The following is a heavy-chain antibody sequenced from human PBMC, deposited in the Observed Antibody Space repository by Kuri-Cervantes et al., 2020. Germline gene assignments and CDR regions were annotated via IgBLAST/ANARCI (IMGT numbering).Heavy chain of an antibody. Sequence: GGSLRLSCAASGFTFSSYGMHWVRQAPGKGLEWMAIISYDGSSKYYADSVKGRFTISRDNAKNSLYLQMNSLRAEDTAVYYCAREAPGSSSYVFDYWGQGTLVTVSS. D-gene: IGHD2-15*01. J-gene: IGHJ4*02. CDR2: ISYDGSSK. V-gene: IGHV3-30*03. CDR1: GFTFSSYG. CDR3: AREAPGSSSYVFDY.